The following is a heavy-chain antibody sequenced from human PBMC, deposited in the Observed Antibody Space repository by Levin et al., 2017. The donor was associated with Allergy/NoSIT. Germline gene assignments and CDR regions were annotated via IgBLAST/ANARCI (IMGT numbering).Heavy chain of an antibody. D-gene: IGHD3-10*01. J-gene: IGHJ4*02. Sequence: NPGGSLRLSCAVYGGSFSGYYWSWIRQPPGKGLEWIGEINHSGSTNYNPSLKSRVTISVDTSKNQFSLKLSSVTAADTAVYYCASITMVRGVKQPPRYWGQGTLVTVSS. V-gene: IGHV4-34*01. CDR2: INHSGST. CDR3: ASITMVRGVKQPPRY. CDR1: GGSFSGYY.